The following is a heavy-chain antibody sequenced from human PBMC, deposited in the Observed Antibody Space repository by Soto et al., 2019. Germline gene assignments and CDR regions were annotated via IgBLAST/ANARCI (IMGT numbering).Heavy chain of an antibody. CDR3: ASLMGNSTGWVDY. CDR2: IIPVIAII. CDR1: GAIFRSHT. V-gene: IGHV1-69*02. Sequence: QVQLVQSGAEVKKPGSSVKVSCKASGAIFRSHTLSWVRQAPGQGLEWMGRIIPVIAIINYAQKFQDRATITADKSTNTAYMELSNLRREDTAVYFCASLMGNSTGWVDYWGQGTLVTVSS. D-gene: IGHD6-19*01. J-gene: IGHJ4*02.